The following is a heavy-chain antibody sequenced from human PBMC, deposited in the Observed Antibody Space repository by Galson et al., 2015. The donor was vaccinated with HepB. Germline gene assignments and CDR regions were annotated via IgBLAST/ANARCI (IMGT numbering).Heavy chain of an antibody. Sequence: SLRLSCAASGFTFSSYAMHWVRQAPGKGLEWVAVISYDGSNKYYADSVKGRFTISRDNSKNTLYLQMNSLRAEDMAVNYCARTYCSSTSCYTLNFDYWGQGTLVTVSS. CDR1: GFTFSSYA. J-gene: IGHJ4*02. CDR3: ARTYCSSTSCYTLNFDY. V-gene: IGHV3-30-3*01. CDR2: ISYDGSNK. D-gene: IGHD2-2*02.